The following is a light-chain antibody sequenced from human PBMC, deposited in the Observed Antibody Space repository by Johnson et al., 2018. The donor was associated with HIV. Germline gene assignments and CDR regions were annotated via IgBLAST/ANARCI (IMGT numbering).Light chain of an antibody. J-gene: IGLJ1*01. CDR2: DND. CDR1: SSNIGKNY. V-gene: IGLV1-51*01. Sequence: QSVLTQPPSVSAAPRQKVTISCSGSSSNIGKNYVSWYRHLPGTAPKLLIYDNDKRPSGIPDRFSASKSGSSATLGITGLQTGAEADYYCATWDSSLSAYVVGPGTKVTIL. CDR3: ATWDSSLSAYV.